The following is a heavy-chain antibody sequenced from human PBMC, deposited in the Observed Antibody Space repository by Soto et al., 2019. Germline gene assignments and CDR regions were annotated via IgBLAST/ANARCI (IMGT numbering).Heavy chain of an antibody. CDR3: ARFRCSTTSCYGNYYYYYYMDV. J-gene: IGHJ6*03. D-gene: IGHD2-2*01. CDR1: GFTFSSYS. V-gene: IGHV3-48*01. CDR2: ISSSGSTI. Sequence: GGSLRLSCAASGFTFSSYSINWVRQAPGKGLEWVSYISSSGSTIYYADSVKGRFTISRDNAENSLYLQMNSLRAEDTAVYYCARFRCSTTSCYGNYYYYYYMDVWGKGTTVTVSS.